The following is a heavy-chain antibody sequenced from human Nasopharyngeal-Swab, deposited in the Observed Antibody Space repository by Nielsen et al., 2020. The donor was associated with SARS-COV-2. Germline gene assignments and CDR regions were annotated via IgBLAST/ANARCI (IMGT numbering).Heavy chain of an antibody. CDR3: ARGAPMVVTSTYDY. V-gene: IGHV4-59*01. D-gene: IGHD4-23*01. CDR1: GGSIGSYY. CDR2: IYYSGST. Sequence: SETLSLTCTVSGGSIGSYYWSWTRQPPGKGLEWIGYIYYSGSTNYNPSLKSRVTISVDTSKNQFSLKLSSVTAADTAVYYCARGAPMVVTSTYDYWGQGTLVTVSS. J-gene: IGHJ4*02.